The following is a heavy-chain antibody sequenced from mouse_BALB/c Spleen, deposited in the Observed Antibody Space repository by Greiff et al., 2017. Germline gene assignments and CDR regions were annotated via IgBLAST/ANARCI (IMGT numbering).Heavy chain of an antibody. Sequence: EVQLQESGGGLVQPGGSLRLSCATSGFTFTDYYMSWVRQPPGKALEWLGFIRNKANGYTTEYSASVKGRFTISRDNSQSILYLQMNTLRAEDSATYYCAREDAMDYWGQGTSVTVSS. J-gene: IGHJ4*01. CDR2: IRNKANGYTT. CDR1: GFTFTDYY. V-gene: IGHV7-3*02. CDR3: AREDAMDY.